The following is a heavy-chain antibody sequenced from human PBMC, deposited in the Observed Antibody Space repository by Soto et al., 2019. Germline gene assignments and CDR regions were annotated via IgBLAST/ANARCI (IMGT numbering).Heavy chain of an antibody. J-gene: IGHJ4*02. CDR3: AHRLSGYNWNGGYFDS. V-gene: IGHV2-5*02. CDR1: GFSLTSRPMG. Sequence: QITLKESGPTLVKPTQTLTLTCTFSGFSLTSRPMGVGWIRQPPGKALEWLVFIYWDDDKRYSPSLNSRLTITKDTSGNQVVLTMTNLDPMDTATYYCAHRLSGYNWNGGYFDSWGQGALVTVSS. D-gene: IGHD1-1*01. CDR2: IYWDDDK.